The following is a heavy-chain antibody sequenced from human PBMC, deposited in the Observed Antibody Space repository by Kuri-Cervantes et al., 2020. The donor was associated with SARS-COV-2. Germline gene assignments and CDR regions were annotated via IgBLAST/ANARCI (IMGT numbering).Heavy chain of an antibody. CDR2: IYSGGTT. V-gene: IGHV4-39*01. Sequence: GSLRLSCTVSGGSISEGTTYYWAWIRQPPGKGLEWIGSIYSGGTTYYDPSLKSRVTISVDTSKNQFSLNLTSVTAADTAVYYCASRPGVRSAYCGATSCWGWFDPWGQGTLVTVSS. D-gene: IGHD2-21*01. CDR1: GGSISEGTTYY. CDR3: ASRPGVRSAYCGATSCWGWFDP. J-gene: IGHJ5*02.